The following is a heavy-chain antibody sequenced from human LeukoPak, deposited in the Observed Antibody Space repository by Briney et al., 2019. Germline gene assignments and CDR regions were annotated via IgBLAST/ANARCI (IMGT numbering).Heavy chain of an antibody. Sequence: GASVRVSCKASAYTFTSYDINWVRQATGQGLEWMGWINPNSGGTNYAQKFQGRVTMTRDTSISTAYMELSRLRSDDTAVYYCARANSYGSGSLVNWGQGTLVTVSS. V-gene: IGHV1-2*02. CDR2: INPNSGGT. D-gene: IGHD3-10*01. CDR1: AYTFTSYD. CDR3: ARANSYGSGSLVN. J-gene: IGHJ4*02.